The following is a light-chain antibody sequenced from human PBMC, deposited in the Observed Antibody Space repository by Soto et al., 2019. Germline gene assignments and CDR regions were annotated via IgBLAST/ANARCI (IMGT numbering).Light chain of an antibody. V-gene: IGKV1-5*03. Sequence: DIQMTQSPSTLSASVGDRVTITCRASQSISSWLAWYQQKPGKAPKLLIYKASSLESGVPSRFSGSGSGTEFTLTLSSLPPDDFATYYCQQYNSLVTFGQGTKVEIK. CDR3: QQYNSLVT. CDR1: QSISSW. CDR2: KAS. J-gene: IGKJ1*01.